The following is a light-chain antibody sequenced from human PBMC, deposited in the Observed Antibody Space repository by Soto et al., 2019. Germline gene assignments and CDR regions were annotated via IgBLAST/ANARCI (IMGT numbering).Light chain of an antibody. CDR2: DAS. CDR3: QQRASWPFT. CDR1: HDVSVS. V-gene: IGKV3-11*01. Sequence: EVVMTQSPATLSLSPGDAATLSCRAGHDVSVSLVWYQQRPGQAPRLPIHDASNRATGIPARFSGSGSGTDFTLIIGSLQPEDPALYYCQQRASWPFTLGQGTKVDIK. J-gene: IGKJ2*01.